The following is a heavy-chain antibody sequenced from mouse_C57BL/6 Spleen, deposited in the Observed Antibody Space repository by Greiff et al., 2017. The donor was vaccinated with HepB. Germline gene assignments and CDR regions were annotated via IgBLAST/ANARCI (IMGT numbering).Heavy chain of an antibody. Sequence: QVQLQQPGAELVKPGASVKLSCKASGYTFTSYWMQWVKQRPGQGLEWIGEIDPSDSYTNYNQKFKGKATLTVDTSSSTAYMQLSSLTSEDSAVYYCARKGAPYYGSSDWYFDVWGTGTTVTVSS. J-gene: IGHJ1*03. CDR1: GYTFTSYW. CDR3: ARKGAPYYGSSDWYFDV. D-gene: IGHD1-1*01. CDR2: IDPSDSYT. V-gene: IGHV1-50*01.